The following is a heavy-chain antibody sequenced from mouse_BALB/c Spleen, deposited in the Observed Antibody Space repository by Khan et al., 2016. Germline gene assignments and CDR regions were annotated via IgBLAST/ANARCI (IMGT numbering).Heavy chain of an antibody. D-gene: IGHD1-2*01. V-gene: IGHV3-2*02. CDR3: ALLRLAY. J-gene: IGHJ3*01. Sequence: VRLKGSGPGLVKPSQSLSLTSTVTGSSITSDYAWNWIRQFPGIKLEWMGYIGYSGSTSYNPSLQSRISITRDSSKNQFFLQLNSVPNEDTATCDWALLRLAYWGQGTLVTVSA. CDR2: IGYSGST. CDR1: GSSITSDYA.